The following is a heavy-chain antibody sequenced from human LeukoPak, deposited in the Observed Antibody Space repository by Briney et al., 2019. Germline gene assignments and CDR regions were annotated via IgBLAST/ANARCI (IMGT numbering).Heavy chain of an antibody. Sequence: ASVKVSCKASGGTFSSCAISWVRQAPGQGLEWMGGIIPIFGTANYAQKFQGRVTITADESTSTAYMELSSLRSEDTAVYYCARDDLYYDFWSGYGSRYYYGMDVWGQGTTVTVSS. J-gene: IGHJ6*02. D-gene: IGHD3-3*01. CDR1: GGTFSSCA. CDR3: ARDDLYYDFWSGYGSRYYYGMDV. V-gene: IGHV1-69*13. CDR2: IIPIFGTA.